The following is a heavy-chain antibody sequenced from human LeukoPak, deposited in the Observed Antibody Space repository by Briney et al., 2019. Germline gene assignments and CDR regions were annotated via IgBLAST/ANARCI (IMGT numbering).Heavy chain of an antibody. CDR2: IYYSGST. CDR3: ARVPNDYGALDY. Sequence: SETLSLTCAVYGGSFSSYYWSWIRQPPGKGLEWIGYIYYSGSTNYNPSLKSRVTISVDTSKNQFSLKLSSVTAADTAVYYCARVPNDYGALDYWGQGTLVTVSS. D-gene: IGHD4-17*01. J-gene: IGHJ4*02. CDR1: GGSFSSYY. V-gene: IGHV4-59*01.